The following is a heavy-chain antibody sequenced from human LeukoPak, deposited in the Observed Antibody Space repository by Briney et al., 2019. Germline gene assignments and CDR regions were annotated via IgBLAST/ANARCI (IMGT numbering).Heavy chain of an antibody. V-gene: IGHV1-8*01. Sequence: GASVKVSCKASGYTFTSYDINWVRQATGQGLEWMGWMNPNSGNTGYAQKFQGRVTMTRNTSISTAYMELRSLRSDDTAVYYCARAFLVGGAWYLDAYYYYMDVWGKGTTVTVSS. D-gene: IGHD3-10*01. J-gene: IGHJ6*03. CDR1: GYTFTSYD. CDR3: ARAFLVGGAWYLDAYYYYMDV. CDR2: MNPNSGNT.